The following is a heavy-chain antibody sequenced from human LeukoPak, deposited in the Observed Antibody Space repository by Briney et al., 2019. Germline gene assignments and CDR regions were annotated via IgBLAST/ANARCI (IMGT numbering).Heavy chain of an antibody. CDR2: ISSSGSTI. D-gene: IGHD3-10*01. J-gene: IGHJ6*02. CDR3: AREVLWFGGDTYYYYGMDV. V-gene: IGHV3-11*01. CDR1: GFTFSDYY. Sequence: GGSLRLSCAASGFTFSDYYMSWIRQAPGKGLEWVSYISSSGSTIYYAVSVKGRFTISRDNAKNSLDLQMNSRRAEDTAVYYWAREVLWFGGDTYYYYGMDVWGQGTTVTVSS.